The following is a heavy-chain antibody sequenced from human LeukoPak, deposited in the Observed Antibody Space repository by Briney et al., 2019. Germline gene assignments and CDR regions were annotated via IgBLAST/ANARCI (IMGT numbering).Heavy chain of an antibody. CDR2: ISYDGSNK. D-gene: IGHD3-22*01. Sequence: GGFLRLSCAASGFTFSSYAMHWVRQAPGKGLEWVAVISYDGSNKYYADSVKGRFTISRDNSKNTLYLQMNSLRAEDTAVYYCAKDKKYYDSSGSPYYYYGMDVWGQGTTVTVSS. V-gene: IGHV3-30-3*01. CDR3: AKDKKYYDSSGSPYYYYGMDV. J-gene: IGHJ6*02. CDR1: GFTFSSYA.